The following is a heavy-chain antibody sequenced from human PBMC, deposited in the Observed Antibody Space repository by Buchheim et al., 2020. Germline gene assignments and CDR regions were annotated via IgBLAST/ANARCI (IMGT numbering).Heavy chain of an antibody. Sequence: EVQLVESGGGLVQPGGSLRLSCAASGFTFSRHWMNWVRQAPGKGLEWVAEIKQDGGEKYYVDSVRGRFTISRDNAKNSLYLQMNSLRAEDTAVYYCARDKKGPDSSGPMNYYYYGMDVWGQGTT. V-gene: IGHV3-7*01. J-gene: IGHJ6*02. CDR3: ARDKKGPDSSGPMNYYYYGMDV. CDR2: IKQDGGEK. D-gene: IGHD3-22*01. CDR1: GFTFSRHW.